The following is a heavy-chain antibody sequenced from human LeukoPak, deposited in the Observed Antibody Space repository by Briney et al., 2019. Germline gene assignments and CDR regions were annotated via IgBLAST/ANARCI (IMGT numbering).Heavy chain of an antibody. J-gene: IGHJ4*02. CDR2: ISWNSGSI. V-gene: IGHV3-9*01. CDR3: AKDMYSSSSPYFDY. Sequence: SLRLSCAASGFTFDDYAMHWVRQAPGKGLEWVSGISWNSGSIGYADSVKGRFTISRDNAKNSLYLQMNSLRAEDTASYYCAKDMYSSSSPYFDYWGQGTLVTVSS. CDR1: GFTFDDYA. D-gene: IGHD6-6*01.